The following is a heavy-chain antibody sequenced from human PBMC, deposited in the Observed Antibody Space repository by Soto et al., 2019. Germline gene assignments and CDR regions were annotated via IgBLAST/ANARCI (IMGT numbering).Heavy chain of an antibody. CDR3: TTRFSSN. D-gene: IGHD6-13*01. J-gene: IGHJ4*02. Sequence: SVSNAWMNWVRQAPGKGLEWVGRIKSKTDGGTTDYAAPVKGRYTISRDDSKNTLYLQMNSLKTEDTAVYYCTTRFSSNWGQGTLVTVSS. V-gene: IGHV3-15*07. CDR2: IKSKTDGGTT. CDR1: SVSNAW.